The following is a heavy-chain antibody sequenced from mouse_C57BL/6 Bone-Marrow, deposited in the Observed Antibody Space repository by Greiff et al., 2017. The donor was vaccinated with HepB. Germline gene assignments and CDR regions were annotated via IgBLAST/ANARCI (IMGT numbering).Heavy chain of an antibody. CDR2: IWTGGGT. Sequence: VKLVESGPGLVAPSQSLSITCTVSGFSLTSYAISWVRQPPGKGLEWLGVIWTGGGTNYNSALKSRLSISKDNSKSQVFLKMNSLQTDDTARYYCARDNYYGSSYVDYFDYWGQGTTLTVSS. J-gene: IGHJ2*01. CDR3: ARDNYYGSSYVDYFDY. CDR1: GFSLTSYA. V-gene: IGHV2-9-1*01. D-gene: IGHD1-1*01.